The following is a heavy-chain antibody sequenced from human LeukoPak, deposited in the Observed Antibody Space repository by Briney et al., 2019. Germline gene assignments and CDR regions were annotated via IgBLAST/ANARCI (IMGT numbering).Heavy chain of an antibody. CDR3: AKVGDMVRGVITYFDY. J-gene: IGHJ4*02. CDR2: ISYDGSNK. D-gene: IGHD3-10*01. V-gene: IGHV3-30*18. CDR1: GFTFSSYG. Sequence: TGGSLRLSCAASGFTFSSYGMHWVRQAPGKGLEWVAVISYDGSNKYYADSVKGRFTISRDNSKNALYLQMNSLRAEDTAVYYCAKVGDMVRGVITYFDYWGQGTLVTVSS.